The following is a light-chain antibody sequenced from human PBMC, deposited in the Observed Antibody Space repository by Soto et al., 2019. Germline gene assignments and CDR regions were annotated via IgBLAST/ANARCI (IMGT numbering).Light chain of an antibody. CDR3: QQRGDWPPIT. J-gene: IGKJ5*01. Sequence: EIVLTQSPATLSLSPGERATLSCRASQSVSNYLAWYRQKPGQPPRLLIYNASNRTTGIPARFSGSGSGTDFTLTISSLEPEDFAVYYCQQRGDWPPITFGQGTRLEIK. CDR2: NAS. V-gene: IGKV3-11*01. CDR1: QSVSNY.